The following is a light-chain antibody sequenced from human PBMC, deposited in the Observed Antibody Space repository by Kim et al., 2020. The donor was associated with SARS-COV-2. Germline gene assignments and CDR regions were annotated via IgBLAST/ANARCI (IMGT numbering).Light chain of an antibody. CDR2: DAS. J-gene: IGKJ4*01. Sequence: GDRVTITCRASQDINSDLAWYQQKPGKAPNLLIYDASSLKSGVPSRFSGSGSGTGFTLTISSLQPEDFATYYCQHFNNYGLTFGGGTKVEIK. CDR1: QDINSD. V-gene: IGKV1D-13*01. CDR3: QHFNNYGLT.